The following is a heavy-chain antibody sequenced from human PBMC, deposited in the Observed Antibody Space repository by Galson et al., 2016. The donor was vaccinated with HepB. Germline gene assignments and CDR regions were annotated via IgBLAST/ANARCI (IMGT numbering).Heavy chain of an antibody. V-gene: IGHV4-30-2*01. CDR2: IYQSGRT. CDR1: GDSITRISSS. Sequence: TLSLTCTVSGDSITRISSSLNWVRQPPGKGLEWIGHIYQSGRTSYNPSLKSRVTILIDTSSNQFSLKLTSVTAADTAIYYCAIGEGVWGQGAMVTVSS. J-gene: IGHJ3*01. CDR3: AIGEGV.